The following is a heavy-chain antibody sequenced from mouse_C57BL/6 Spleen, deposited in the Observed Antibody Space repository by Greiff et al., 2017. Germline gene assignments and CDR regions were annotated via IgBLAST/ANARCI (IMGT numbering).Heavy chain of an antibody. CDR2: IYPGSGNT. V-gene: IGHV1-76*01. CDR1: GYTFTDYY. D-gene: IGHD1-1*01. J-gene: IGHJ4*01. Sequence: QVQLQQSGAELVRPGASVKLSCKASGYTFTDYYINWVKQRPGQGLEWIARIYPGSGNTYYNEKFKGKATLTAEKSSSTAYMQLSRLTSEDSAVYFCARDGSSPFYYAMDDWGQGTSVTVSS. CDR3: ARDGSSPFYYAMDD.